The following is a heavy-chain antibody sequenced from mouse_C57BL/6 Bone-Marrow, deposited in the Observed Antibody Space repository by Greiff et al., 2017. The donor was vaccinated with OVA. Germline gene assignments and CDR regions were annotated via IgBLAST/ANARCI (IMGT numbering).Heavy chain of an antibody. V-gene: IGHV1-26*01. CDR3: ARGYGSSRYFDV. D-gene: IGHD1-1*01. Sequence: VQLQQSGPELVKPGASVKISCKASGYTFTDYYMNWVKQSHGKSLEWIGDINPNNGGTSYNQKFKGKATLTVDKSSSTAYMELRSLTSEDSAVYYCARGYGSSRYFDVWGTGTTVTVSS. CDR1: GYTFTDYY. CDR2: INPNNGGT. J-gene: IGHJ1*03.